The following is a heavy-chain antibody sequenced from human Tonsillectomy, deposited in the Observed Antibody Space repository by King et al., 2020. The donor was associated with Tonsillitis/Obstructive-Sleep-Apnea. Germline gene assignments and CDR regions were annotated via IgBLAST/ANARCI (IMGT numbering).Heavy chain of an antibody. D-gene: IGHD2-15*01. CDR2: IYYSGST. CDR3: ARGLEGYCSGGSCYGGDYYFDY. CDR1: GGSISSYY. V-gene: IGHV4-59*01. Sequence: MQLQESGPGLVKPSETLSLTCTVSGGSISSYYWSWIRQPPGKGLEWIGYIYYSGSTNYNPSLKSRVTISVDTSKNQFSLKLSSVTAADTAVYYCARGLEGYCSGGSCYGGDYYFDYWGQGTLVTVSS. J-gene: IGHJ4*02.